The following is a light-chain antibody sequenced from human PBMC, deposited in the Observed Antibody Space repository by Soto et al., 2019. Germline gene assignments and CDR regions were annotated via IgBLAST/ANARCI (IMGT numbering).Light chain of an antibody. CDR3: QQYGSTPPVT. CDR1: QSVSSSS. V-gene: IGKV3-20*01. Sequence: EIVLTQSPGTLSLSPGERATLSCRASQSVSSSSLAWYQQKPGQAPRLLIYVASSRATCIPDRFSRSGSGTDFTLNISRLEPEDFAVYSCQQYGSTPPVTFGQGTRLEIK. CDR2: VAS. J-gene: IGKJ5*01.